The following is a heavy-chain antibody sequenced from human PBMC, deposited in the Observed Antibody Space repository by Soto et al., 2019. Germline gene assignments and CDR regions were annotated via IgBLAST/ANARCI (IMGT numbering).Heavy chain of an antibody. CDR1: GGPFISPPSY. J-gene: IGHJ4*02. CDR2: IYYVGST. D-gene: IGHD6-19*01. V-gene: IGHV4-39*01. CDR3: AISTVAGTPFDS. Sequence: SETLSLTCSVSGGPFISPPSYWVWIRQPPGKGLEWIGAIYYVGSTYHNPSLKSRATISVDTSKSQLSLKLVPVSAADTAVYYCAISTVAGTPFDSWGQGILVTSPQ.